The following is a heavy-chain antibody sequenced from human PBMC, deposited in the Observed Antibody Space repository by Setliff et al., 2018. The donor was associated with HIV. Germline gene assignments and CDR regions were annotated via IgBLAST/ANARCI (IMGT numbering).Heavy chain of an antibody. CDR1: GFTFSSYS. D-gene: IGHD2-21*01. CDR3: ARDSSTAEGGGDNFFDY. V-gene: IGHV3-21*01. Sequence: PGGSLRLSCTASGFTFSSYSMNWVRQAPGKGLEWVSSISSGSSYIYYPDSVKGRFTITRDNAKNSLYLRMNSLRADDTAVYYCARDSSTAEGGGDNFFDYWGRGTLVTVSS. CDR2: ISSGSSYI. J-gene: IGHJ4*02.